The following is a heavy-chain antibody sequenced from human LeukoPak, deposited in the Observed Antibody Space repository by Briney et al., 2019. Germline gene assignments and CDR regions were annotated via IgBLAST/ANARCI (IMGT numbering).Heavy chain of an antibody. CDR2: IYSSGST. Sequence: TSETPSLTCTVSGDSINNYYWSWIRQPAGKGLEWIGRIYSSGSTNYNPSLKSRVAMSVGTSRNYFSLRLSFVTAADTAVYYCARSFDTHAFDIWGQGTVVTVSS. CDR1: GDSINNYY. CDR3: ARSFDTHAFDI. J-gene: IGHJ3*02. V-gene: IGHV4-4*07.